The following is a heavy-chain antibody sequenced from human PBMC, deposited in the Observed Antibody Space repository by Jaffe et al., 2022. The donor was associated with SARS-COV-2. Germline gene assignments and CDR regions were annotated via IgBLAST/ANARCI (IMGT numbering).Heavy chain of an antibody. D-gene: IGHD1-26*01. CDR1: GYSFTSYW. J-gene: IGHJ4*02. CDR3: ARSPSRGSYLEYYFDY. CDR2: IYPGDSDT. Sequence: EVQLVQSGAEVKKPGESLKISCKGSGYSFTSYWIGWVRQMPGKGLEWMGIIYPGDSDTRYSPSFQGQVTISADKSISTAYLQWSSLKASDTAMYYCARSPSRGSYLEYYFDYWGQGTLVTVSS. V-gene: IGHV5-51*01.